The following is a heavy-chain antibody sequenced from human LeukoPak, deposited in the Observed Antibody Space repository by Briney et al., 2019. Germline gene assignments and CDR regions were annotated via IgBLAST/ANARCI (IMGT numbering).Heavy chain of an antibody. CDR1: GGTFSSYA. D-gene: IGHD3-22*01. Sequence: SVKVSCKASGGTFSSYAISWVRQAPGQGLEWMGRIIPILGIANYAQKFQGRVTVTADKSTSTAYAELSSLRSEDTAVCYCARWSPHDSSLDYWGQGTLVAVSS. J-gene: IGHJ4*02. V-gene: IGHV1-69*04. CDR3: ARWSPHDSSLDY. CDR2: IIPILGIA.